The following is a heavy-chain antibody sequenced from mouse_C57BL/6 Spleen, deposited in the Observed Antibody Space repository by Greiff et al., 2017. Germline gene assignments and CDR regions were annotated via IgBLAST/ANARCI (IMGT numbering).Heavy chain of an antibody. CDR1: GYTFTSYW. D-gene: IGHD1-1*01. V-gene: IGHV1-69*01. Sequence: QVQLKQPGAELVMPGASVKLSCKASGYTFTSYWMHWVKQRPGQGLEWIGEIDPSDSYTNYNQKFKGKSTLTVDKSSSTAYMQLSSLTSEDSAVYYCARKDYGSSLFDYWGQGTTLTVSS. CDR3: ARKDYGSSLFDY. CDR2: IDPSDSYT. J-gene: IGHJ2*01.